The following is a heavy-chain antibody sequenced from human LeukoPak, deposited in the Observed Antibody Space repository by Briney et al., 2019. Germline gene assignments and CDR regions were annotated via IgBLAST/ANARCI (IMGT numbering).Heavy chain of an antibody. D-gene: IGHD3-16*01. CDR2: INHNGNVN. Sequence: GGSLRLSCAASGFTFSSYWMNWARQAPGKGVERVASINHNGNVNYYVDSVKGRFTISRDNAKNSLYLQMSNLRAEDTAVYFCARGGGLDVWGQGATVTVSS. CDR3: ARGGGLDV. V-gene: IGHV3-7*03. CDR1: GFTFSSYW. J-gene: IGHJ6*02.